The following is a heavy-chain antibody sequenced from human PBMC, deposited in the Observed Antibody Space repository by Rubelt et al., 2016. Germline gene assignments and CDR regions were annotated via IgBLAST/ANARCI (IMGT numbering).Heavy chain of an antibody. D-gene: IGHD3-22*01. CDR1: GFTFSSSA. CDR3: ARDRNYCDSSGFSNFDD. J-gene: IGHJ4*02. V-gene: IGHV3-23*01. Sequence: EVQLLESGGDLVQPGGSLRLSCAASGFTFSSSAMSWVRQAPGKGLEWVSGTSSTGGSTSYADSVKGRFPISRDNSKNTLNLQMKSRRAVDTAGYYFARDRNYCDSSGFSNFDDLGQGTLVTVSS. CDR2: TSSTGGST.